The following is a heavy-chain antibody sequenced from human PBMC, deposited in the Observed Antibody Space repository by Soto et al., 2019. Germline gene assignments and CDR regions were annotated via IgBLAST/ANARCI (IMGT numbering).Heavy chain of an antibody. D-gene: IGHD3-3*01. CDR3: ARASYYDFWSGYDRYFDY. CDR2: MNPNSGNT. CDR1: GYTFTSYD. J-gene: IGHJ4*02. V-gene: IGHV1-8*01. Sequence: ASVKVSCKVSGYTFTSYDINWVRQATGQGLEWMGWMNPNSGNTGYAQKFQGRVTMTRNTSISTAYMELSSLRSEDTAVYYCARASYYDFWSGYDRYFDYSGQGPLATVSS.